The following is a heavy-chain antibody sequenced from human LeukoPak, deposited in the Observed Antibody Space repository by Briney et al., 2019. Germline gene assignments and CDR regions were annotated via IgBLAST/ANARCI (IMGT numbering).Heavy chain of an antibody. V-gene: IGHV3-53*01. D-gene: IGHD6-19*01. J-gene: IGHJ4*02. CDR3: ARGSSGPDY. CDR2: IYTGGTT. CDR1: GFTVTSNY. Sequence: GGSLRLSCAASGFTVTSNYMNWVRQAPGKGLEWVSVIYTGGTTYYADSVKGRFTISRDNSKNTLYLQMNSLTADDTAVYYCARGSSGPDYWGQGTLVTVSS.